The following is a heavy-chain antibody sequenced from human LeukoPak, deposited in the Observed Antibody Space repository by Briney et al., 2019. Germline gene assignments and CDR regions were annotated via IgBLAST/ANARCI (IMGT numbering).Heavy chain of an antibody. CDR3: TRGRSLDCTLK. CDR2: IYYSGST. V-gene: IGHV4-59*01. J-gene: IGHJ4*02. Sequence: SETLSLTCTVSGGSISRYYWSWIRQSPGEGLEWIGFIYYSGSTNYNPSLKSRVAISVDTSKNQFSLKLSSVTAADTAVYYCTRGRSLDCTLKWGQGTLVTVSS. CDR1: GGSISRYY. D-gene: IGHD3-9*01.